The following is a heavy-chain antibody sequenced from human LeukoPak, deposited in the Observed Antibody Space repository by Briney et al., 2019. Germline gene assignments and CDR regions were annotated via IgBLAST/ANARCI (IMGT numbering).Heavy chain of an antibody. Sequence: HGGSLRLSCAASGFPFSTYYMDWVRQAPGKGLEWVGLSRAKGDSYSTEYAASVKGRFSILRDESENSMYLQMNSLKTEDTAVYFCVREYFYGMDVWGQGTTVTVSS. CDR3: VREYFYGMDV. CDR1: GFPFSTYY. CDR2: SRAKGDSYST. J-gene: IGHJ6*02. V-gene: IGHV3-72*01.